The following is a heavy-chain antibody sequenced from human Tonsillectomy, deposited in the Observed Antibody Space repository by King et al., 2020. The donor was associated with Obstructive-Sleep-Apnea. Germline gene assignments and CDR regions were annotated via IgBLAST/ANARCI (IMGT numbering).Heavy chain of an antibody. Sequence: VQLVESGGGLVQPGGSLRLSCAASGFIFSNFYMTWVRQAPGKGLEWVANIKQDGSEKYYGDSVRGRFTISRDNAKELLYLQMNSLRVEDTAVYYCARDEGGHYDFWSNSWDYYYGMDVWGQGTTVTVSS. CDR3: ARDEGGHYDFWSNSWDYYYGMDV. D-gene: IGHD3-3*01. CDR1: GFIFSNFY. CDR2: IKQDGSEK. V-gene: IGHV3-7*03. J-gene: IGHJ6*02.